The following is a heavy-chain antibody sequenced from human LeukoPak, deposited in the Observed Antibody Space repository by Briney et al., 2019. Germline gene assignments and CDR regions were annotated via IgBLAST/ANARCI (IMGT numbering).Heavy chain of an antibody. J-gene: IGHJ3*02. CDR2: IYPGDSDT. V-gene: IGHV5-51*01. D-gene: IGHD5-18*01. Sequence: GESLKISCKGSGYSFTSYWIGWVRQMPGKGLEWMGIIYPGDSDTRYSPSFQGQVTISADKSISTAYLQWSSLKASDTAMYYCASPSGYSYGSHAFGIWGQGTMVTVSS. CDR3: ASPSGYSYGSHAFGI. CDR1: GYSFTSYW.